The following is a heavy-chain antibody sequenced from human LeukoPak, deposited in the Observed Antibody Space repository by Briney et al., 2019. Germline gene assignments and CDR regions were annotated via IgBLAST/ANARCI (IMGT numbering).Heavy chain of an antibody. J-gene: IGHJ4*02. CDR3: AKALGYCSSTNCYPIDY. CDR2: ISWNSGNI. V-gene: IGHV3-9*01. CDR1: GFTFSSYA. Sequence: GGSLRLSCAASGFTFSSYAMSWVRQAPGKGLEWVSGISWNSGNIGYADSVKGRFTISRDNAKNSLYLQMNSLRAEDTALYYCAKALGYCSSTNCYPIDYWGQGTLVTVSS. D-gene: IGHD2-2*01.